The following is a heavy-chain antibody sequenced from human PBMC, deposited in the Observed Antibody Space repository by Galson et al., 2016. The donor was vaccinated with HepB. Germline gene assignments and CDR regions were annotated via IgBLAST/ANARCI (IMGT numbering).Heavy chain of an antibody. Sequence: SLRLSCAASGFRFSEHYMDWVRQAPGKGLEWVGRTRNKVNSYTTDYAPSVKGRFTISRDDSKNSLYLQMNSLKTEDTALYYCARPSGKYSGGFDIWGQGTVVTVSS. V-gene: IGHV3-72*01. D-gene: IGHD2/OR15-2a*01. CDR3: ARPSGKYSGGFDI. CDR2: TRNKVNSYTT. J-gene: IGHJ3*02. CDR1: GFRFSEHY.